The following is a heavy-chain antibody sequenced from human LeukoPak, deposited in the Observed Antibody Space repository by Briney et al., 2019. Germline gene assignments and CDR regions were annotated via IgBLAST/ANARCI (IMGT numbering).Heavy chain of an antibody. J-gene: IGHJ1*01. Sequence: SGGSLRLSCAAPGFTFDDYAMHWVRQAPGKGLEWVSGISWNSGSIGYADSVKGRFTISRDNAKNSLYLQMNSLRAEDTALYYCAKGSSGYDEYFQHWGQGTLVTVSS. CDR1: GFTFDDYA. CDR2: ISWNSGSI. CDR3: AKGSSGYDEYFQH. V-gene: IGHV3-9*01. D-gene: IGHD3-22*01.